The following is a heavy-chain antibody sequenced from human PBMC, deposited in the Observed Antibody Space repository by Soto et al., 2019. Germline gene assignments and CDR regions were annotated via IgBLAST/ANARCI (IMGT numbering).Heavy chain of an antibody. D-gene: IGHD2-2*01. CDR2: IYNVGST. Sequence: GGPLRLACTYSGFTVSTNYMNWVRQAPGKGLEWVSIIYNVGSTYYADSVRGRFTISRDNSKNTLYLQMNNLRVEDTAVYYCARDSQGVPAVTPGYHYFGMDVWGQGTKVTVSS. J-gene: IGHJ6*02. V-gene: IGHV3-53*01. CDR1: GFTVSTNY. CDR3: ARDSQGVPAVTPGYHYFGMDV.